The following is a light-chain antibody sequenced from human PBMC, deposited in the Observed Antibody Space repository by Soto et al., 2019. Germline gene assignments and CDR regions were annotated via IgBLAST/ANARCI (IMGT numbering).Light chain of an antibody. CDR2: EVT. Sequence: SALTQPASVSGSPGQSITISCTGTSSDVADYNSVSWFQQHPGKAPKLMIYEVTNRPSGVSNRFSGSKSGNTASLTISGLQAEDEANYYCSSYTSSITLVFGGGTQLTVL. CDR1: SSDVADYNS. J-gene: IGLJ2*01. V-gene: IGLV2-14*01. CDR3: SSYTSSITLV.